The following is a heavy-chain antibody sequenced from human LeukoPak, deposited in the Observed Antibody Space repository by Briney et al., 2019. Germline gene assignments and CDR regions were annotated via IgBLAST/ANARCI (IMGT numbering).Heavy chain of an antibody. CDR2: MNEAGSDK. Sequence: PGGSLRLSCAASGFIFSRFWISWLRQAPGKGLEWVAHMNEAGSDKYYVDSVKGRFTISRDNAKNSVYLQMNSLRAEDTAVYYCASWIAELNSWGQGAMVTVSS. V-gene: IGHV3-7*01. CDR1: GFIFSRFW. D-gene: IGHD1-26*01. CDR3: ASWIAELNS. J-gene: IGHJ5*02.